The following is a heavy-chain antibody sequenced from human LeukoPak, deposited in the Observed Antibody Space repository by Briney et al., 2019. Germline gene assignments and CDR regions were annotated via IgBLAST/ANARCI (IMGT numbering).Heavy chain of an antibody. CDR3: TKELHVAVAVADYYYFYMDV. CDR2: INGGGNTT. D-gene: IGHD6-19*01. V-gene: IGHV3-23*01. CDR1: GFAFSSFA. Sequence: GGSLRLSCAASGFAFSSFAMGWVRQSPGKGLEWLSTINGGGNTTFYADSVKGRFTISRDNSKNTLYLHMDNLRPDDTAIYYCTKELHVAVAVADYYYFYMDVWGRATAVTVS. J-gene: IGHJ6*03.